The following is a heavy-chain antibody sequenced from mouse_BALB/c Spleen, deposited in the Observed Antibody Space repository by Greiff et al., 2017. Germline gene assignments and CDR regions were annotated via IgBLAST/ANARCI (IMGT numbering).Heavy chain of an antibody. CDR3: ARDDGSSYGAMDY. J-gene: IGHJ4*01. Sequence: VHLVESGPGLVAPSQSLSITCTVSGFSLTGYGVNWVRQPPGKGLEWLGMIWGDGSTDYNSALKSRLSISKDNSKSQVFLKMNSLQTDDTARYYCARDDGSSYGAMDYWGQGTSVTVSS. V-gene: IGHV2-6-7*01. CDR2: IWGDGST. D-gene: IGHD1-1*01. CDR1: GFSLTGYG.